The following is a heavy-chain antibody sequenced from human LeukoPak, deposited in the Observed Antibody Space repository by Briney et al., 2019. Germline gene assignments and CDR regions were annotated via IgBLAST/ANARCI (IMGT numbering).Heavy chain of an antibody. CDR1: GGSVSSYY. D-gene: IGHD5-18*01. V-gene: IGHV4-4*09. J-gene: IGHJ4*02. CDR2: IYISGST. Sequence: SETLTLTCTVSGGSVSSYYWSWIRQPPGKGPEWIGNIYISGSTNYNPSLKSRVTISVDTSKNQFSLRLSSVTAADTAVYYCARHGVDTDYFDYWGQGTLVTVSS. CDR3: ARHGVDTDYFDY.